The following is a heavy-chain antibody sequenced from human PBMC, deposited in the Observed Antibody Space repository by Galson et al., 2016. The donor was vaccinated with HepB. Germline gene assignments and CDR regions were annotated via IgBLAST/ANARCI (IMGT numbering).Heavy chain of an antibody. Sequence: SLRLSCAASGFAFSAYGMTWVRQAPRKGLEWVAAISTSGGSTDYADSVRGRFTISRDNSKNMLYLQMNSLRAEDSAVYYCAKGTTRLGDNWGQGILVTVSS. CDR3: AKGTTRLGDN. J-gene: IGHJ4*02. D-gene: IGHD4-11*01. CDR1: GFAFSAYG. CDR2: ISTSGGST. V-gene: IGHV3-23*01.